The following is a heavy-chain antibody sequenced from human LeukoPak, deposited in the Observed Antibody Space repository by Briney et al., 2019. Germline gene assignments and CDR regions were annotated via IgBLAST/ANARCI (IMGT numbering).Heavy chain of an antibody. CDR3: ARTYCGGDCYYSYFDY. CDR2: IYPGDSDT. CDR1: GYSFTTYW. Sequence: GESLKISCKGSGYSFTTYWIGWVRQMPGKGLEWMGIIYPGDSDTRYSPSFQGQVTISADKSISTAYLQWSSLKASDAAMYYCARTYCGGDCYYSYFDYWGQGTLVTVSS. J-gene: IGHJ4*02. D-gene: IGHD2-21*02. V-gene: IGHV5-51*01.